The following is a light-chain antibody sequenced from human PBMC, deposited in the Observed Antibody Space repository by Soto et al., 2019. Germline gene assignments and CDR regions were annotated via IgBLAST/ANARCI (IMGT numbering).Light chain of an antibody. V-gene: IGKV3-15*01. CDR3: QQYNNWPPGVT. CDR2: GAS. J-gene: IGKJ3*01. CDR1: QSVSSN. Sequence: EIVMTQSPATLSVSPGERATLSCRASQSVSSNLAWYQQKPGQAPRLLIYGASTRATGISARVSGSGSGTEFTLTISSLQSEDFAVYYCQQYNNWPPGVTFGPGTKVDIK.